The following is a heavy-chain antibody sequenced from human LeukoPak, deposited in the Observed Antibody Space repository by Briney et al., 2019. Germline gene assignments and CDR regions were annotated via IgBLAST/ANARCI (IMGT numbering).Heavy chain of an antibody. CDR1: GYTFTSYG. D-gene: IGHD4-11*01. CDR3: ARDPTTQTFDY. Sequence: ASVKVSCKASGYTFTSYGISWVRQAPGQGLEWMGWISTYNGNANYAQKLQGRVTMTTDTSTTTAYMELRSLTSDDTAVYYCARDPTTQTFDYWGQGTLVTVSS. CDR2: ISTYNGNA. J-gene: IGHJ4*02. V-gene: IGHV1-18*01.